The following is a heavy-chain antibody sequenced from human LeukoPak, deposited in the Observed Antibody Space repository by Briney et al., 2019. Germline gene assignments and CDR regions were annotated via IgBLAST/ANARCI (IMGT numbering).Heavy chain of an antibody. Sequence: GGSLRLSCAASGFTFSSYGMHWVRQAPGKVLEWVAYIQYDGSNEQYAHSVKGRFRISRDSSKNILYLQMNSLRAEDTAVYYCAKDRCSNGIGCYYYYMDVWGKGTTVTISS. CDR2: IQYDGSNE. D-gene: IGHD2-8*01. J-gene: IGHJ6*03. CDR3: AKDRCSNGIGCYYYYMDV. CDR1: GFTFSSYG. V-gene: IGHV3-30*02.